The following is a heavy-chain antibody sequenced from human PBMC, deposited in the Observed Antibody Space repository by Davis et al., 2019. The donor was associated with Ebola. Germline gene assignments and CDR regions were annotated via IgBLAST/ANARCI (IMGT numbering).Heavy chain of an antibody. CDR3: ARWASVGY. CDR2: IESDGSTI. Sequence: PGGSLRLSCEASGFIFSRYWMHWVRHVPGKGLVWVSRIESDGSTISYADSVKGRFTISRDNVKNSLYLQMDSLRAEDTAVYYCARWASVGYWGQGTLVTVSS. J-gene: IGHJ4*02. V-gene: IGHV3-74*01. CDR1: GFIFSRYW. D-gene: IGHD1-26*01.